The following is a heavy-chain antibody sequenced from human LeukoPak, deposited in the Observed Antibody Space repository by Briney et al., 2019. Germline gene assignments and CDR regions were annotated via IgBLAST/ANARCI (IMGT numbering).Heavy chain of an antibody. V-gene: IGHV1-2*02. D-gene: IGHD2-2*01. CDR2: INPNSGGT. CDR3: ARDQAEYCSSTSCYAFDI. Sequence: ASVKVSCKASGYTFTSYDINWVRQAPGQGLEWMGWINPNSGGTNYAQKFQGRVTMTRDTFISTAYMELSRLRSDDTAVYYCARDQAEYCSSTSCYAFDIWGQGTMVTVSS. CDR1: GYTFTSYD. J-gene: IGHJ3*02.